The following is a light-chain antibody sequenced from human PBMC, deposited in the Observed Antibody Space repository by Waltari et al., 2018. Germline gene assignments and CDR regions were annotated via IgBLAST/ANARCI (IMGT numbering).Light chain of an antibody. CDR1: GYNIGAGYD. J-gene: IGLJ1*01. CDR2: NNR. V-gene: IGLV1-40*01. CDR3: QSYDRTLSGAYV. Sequence: QSVLTQPPSVSGAPGQRVTITCTGSGYNIGAGYDVHWYQQLPGTAPKLLIYNNRNRPSGVPDRFSASKSATSAYLVITGLQADDEADYYCQSYDRTLSGAYVFGSGTTVTVL.